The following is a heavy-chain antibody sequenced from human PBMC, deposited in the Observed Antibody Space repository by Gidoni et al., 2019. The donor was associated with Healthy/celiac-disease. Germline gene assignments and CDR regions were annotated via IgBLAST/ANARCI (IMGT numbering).Heavy chain of an antibody. V-gene: IGHV1-69*02. D-gene: IGHD5-12*01. CDR2: IIPILGIA. J-gene: IGHJ6*02. CDR1: GGTFSSYT. CDR3: ARATIGWLQLKRYYYYGMDV. Sequence: QVQLVQSGAEVKKPGSSVKVSCKASGGTFSSYTISWVRQAPGQGLEWMGRIIPILGIANYAQKFQGRVTITADKSTSTAYMELSSLRSEDTAVYYCARATIGWLQLKRYYYYGMDVWGQGTTVTVSS.